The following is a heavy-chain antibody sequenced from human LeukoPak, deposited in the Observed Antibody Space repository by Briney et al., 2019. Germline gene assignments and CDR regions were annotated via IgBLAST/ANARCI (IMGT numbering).Heavy chain of an antibody. V-gene: IGHV4-30-4*08. Sequence: SETLSLTCTVSGGSISSGDYYWSWIRQPPGKGLEWIGYIYYSGSTNYNPSLKSRVTISVDTSKNQFSLKLSSVTAADTAVYYCARIVGYWNYFDYWGQGTLVTVSS. J-gene: IGHJ4*02. CDR2: IYYSGST. CDR3: ARIVGYWNYFDY. CDR1: GGSISSGDYY. D-gene: IGHD2-15*01.